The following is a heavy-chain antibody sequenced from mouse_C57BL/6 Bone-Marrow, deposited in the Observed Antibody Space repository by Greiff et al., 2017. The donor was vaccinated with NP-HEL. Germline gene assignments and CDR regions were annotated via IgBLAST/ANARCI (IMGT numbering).Heavy chain of an antibody. CDR1: GYAFTNYL. Sequence: QVQLQQSGAELVRPGPSVKVSCKASGYAFTNYLIEWVKQRPGQGLEWIGVINPGSGGTNYNEKFKGKATLTADKSSSTAYMQLSSLTSEDSAVYFCARRGLGRGDYWGQGTTLTVSS. V-gene: IGHV1-54*01. D-gene: IGHD4-1*01. J-gene: IGHJ2*01. CDR2: INPGSGGT. CDR3: ARRGLGRGDY.